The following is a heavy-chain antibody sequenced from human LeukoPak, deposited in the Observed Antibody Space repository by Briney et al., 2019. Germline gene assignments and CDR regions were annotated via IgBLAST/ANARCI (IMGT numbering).Heavy chain of an antibody. V-gene: IGHV3-33*01. CDR1: GSTFSTYG. CDR3: ARRRYSVYDFDY. D-gene: IGHD5/OR15-5a*01. CDR2: IWSDGSNK. J-gene: IGHJ4*02. Sequence: RPGGSLRLSCAASGSTFSTYGMHWVRQAPGKGLEWVAVIWSDGSNKYYADSVKGRFTISRDNSKNTLYLQMNSLRAEDTAVYYCARRRYSVYDFDYWGQGTLVTVSS.